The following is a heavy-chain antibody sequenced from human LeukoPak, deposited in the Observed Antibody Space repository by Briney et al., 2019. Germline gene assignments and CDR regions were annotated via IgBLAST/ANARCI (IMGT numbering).Heavy chain of an antibody. J-gene: IGHJ4*02. CDR1: GFTFSSYA. V-gene: IGHV3-30*18. Sequence: GRSLRLSCAASGFTFSSYAMSWVRQAPGKGLEWVAVISYDGSNKYYADSVKGRFTISRDNSKNTLYLQMNSLRAEDTAVYYCAKDPTQYCGGDCYSPDYWGQGTLVTVSS. CDR3: AKDPTQYCGGDCYSPDY. D-gene: IGHD2-21*02. CDR2: ISYDGSNK.